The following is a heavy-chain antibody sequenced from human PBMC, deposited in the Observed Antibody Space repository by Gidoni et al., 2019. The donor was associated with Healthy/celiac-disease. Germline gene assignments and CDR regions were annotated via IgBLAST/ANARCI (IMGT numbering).Heavy chain of an antibody. CDR3: ARETPYCSSTSCPTDY. D-gene: IGHD2-2*01. J-gene: IGHJ4*02. V-gene: IGHV4-34*01. Sequence: QVQLQQWGAGLLKPSETLSLTCAVHGGSFSGYYWSRIRQTPGKGLEWIGEINHSGSTNYNPSLKSRVTISVDTSKNQFSLKLSSVTAADTAVYYCARETPYCSSTSCPTDYWGQGTLVTVSS. CDR1: GGSFSGYY. CDR2: INHSGST.